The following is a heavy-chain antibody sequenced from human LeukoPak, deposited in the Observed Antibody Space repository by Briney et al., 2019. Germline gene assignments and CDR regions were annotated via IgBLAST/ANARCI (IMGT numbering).Heavy chain of an antibody. J-gene: IGHJ5*02. Sequence: SETLSLTCTVSGGSTSSGDYYWSWIRQPPGKGLEWIGYTYYSGSTYYNPSLKSRVTISVDTSKNQFSLKLSSVTAADTAVYYCARGGVVVPFDPWGQGTLVTVSS. V-gene: IGHV4-30-4*01. CDR1: GGSTSSGDYY. CDR2: TYYSGST. D-gene: IGHD3-22*01. CDR3: ARGGVVVPFDP.